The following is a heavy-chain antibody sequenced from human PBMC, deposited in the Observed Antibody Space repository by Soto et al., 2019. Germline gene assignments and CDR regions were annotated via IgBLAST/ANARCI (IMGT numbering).Heavy chain of an antibody. Sequence: SETLSHTWTVSGGSIRRGGYFWSCIRQHKGKGLEWIGYIYYSGSTNYNPSLKSRVTISVDTSKNQFSLKLSSVTAADTAVYYCARTPFLIRIWCYYPAQDYFYYRAQRTPVTVS. J-gene: IGHJ4*02. D-gene: IGHD1-26*01. CDR1: GGSIRRGGYF. CDR3: ARTPFLIRIWCYYPAQDYFYY. CDR2: IYYSGST. V-gene: IGHV4-61*08.